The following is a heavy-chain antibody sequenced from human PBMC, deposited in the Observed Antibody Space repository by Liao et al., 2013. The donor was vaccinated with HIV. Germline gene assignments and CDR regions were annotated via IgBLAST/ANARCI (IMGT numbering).Heavy chain of an antibody. CDR3: ARDLGGGYSSGWNDAFDI. V-gene: IGHV4-34*01. D-gene: IGHD6-19*01. CDR1: GGSFSAYY. J-gene: IGHJ3*02. Sequence: QVQLQQWGAGLLKSSETLSLTCAVYGGSFSAYYWTWIRQPPGKGLEWIGEINHSGSTNYSPSLNSRVTISVDTSKNQFSLKLSSVTAADTAVYYCARDLGGGYSSGWNDAFDIWGQGTMVTVSS. CDR2: INHSGST.